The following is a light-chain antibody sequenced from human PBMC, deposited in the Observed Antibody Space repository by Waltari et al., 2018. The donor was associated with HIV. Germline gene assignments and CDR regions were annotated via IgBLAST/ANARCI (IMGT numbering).Light chain of an antibody. V-gene: IGLV2-14*03. Sequence: QSVLTQPASVSGSPGQSVPISCTGTSSDFGFDNYVSWYQQYPGKAPTLIIYEVSSRPSGVADRFSGSKSGNTASLTISGLQNEDEADYVCTSYTTSDTLRFGGGTKVTVL. CDR1: SSDFGFDNY. CDR2: EVS. J-gene: IGLJ3*02. CDR3: TSYTTSDTLR.